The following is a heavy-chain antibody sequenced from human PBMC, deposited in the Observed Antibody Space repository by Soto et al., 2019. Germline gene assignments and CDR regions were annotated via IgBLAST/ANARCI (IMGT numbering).Heavy chain of an antibody. CDR3: AKDLSSGLHFDY. D-gene: IGHD3-22*01. V-gene: IGHV3-30*18. J-gene: IGHJ4*02. CDR1: GFTFSSYG. CDR2: ISYDGSNK. Sequence: GGSLRLSCAASGFTFSSYGMHWVRQAPGKGLEWVAVISYDGSNKYYADSVKGRFTISRDNSKNTLYLQMNSLRAEDTAVYYCAKDLSSGLHFDYWGQGTLVTVSS.